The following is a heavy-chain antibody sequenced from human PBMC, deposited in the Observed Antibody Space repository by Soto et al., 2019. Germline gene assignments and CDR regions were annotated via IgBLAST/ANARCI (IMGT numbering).Heavy chain of an antibody. CDR2: IYYSGST. CDR1: GGSISSYY. D-gene: IGHD5-18*01. J-gene: IGHJ4*02. V-gene: IGHV4-59*08. Sequence: PSETLSLTCTVSGGSISSYYWSWIRQPPGKGLEWIGYIYYSGSTNYNPSLKSRVTISVDTSKNQFSLKLSSVTAADTAVYYCATTLTRGYSYGMGDYWGQGTQVTVSS. CDR3: ATTLTRGYSYGMGDY.